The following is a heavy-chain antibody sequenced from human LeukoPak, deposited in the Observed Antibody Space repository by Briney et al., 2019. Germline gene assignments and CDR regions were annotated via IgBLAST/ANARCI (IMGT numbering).Heavy chain of an antibody. CDR3: AKRSYDSSGPTD. V-gene: IGHV3-43*02. J-gene: IGHJ4*02. CDR2: SSGDGGST. Sequence: GGSLRLSCAVSGFTFDDYTMHWVRIPPAKGLELVSLSSGDGGSTHYGDSVRGRFTISRDNSKNSLYLQMNSLRTEDTALYYCAKRSYDSSGPTDWGQGTLVTVSS. D-gene: IGHD3-22*01. CDR1: GFTFDDYT.